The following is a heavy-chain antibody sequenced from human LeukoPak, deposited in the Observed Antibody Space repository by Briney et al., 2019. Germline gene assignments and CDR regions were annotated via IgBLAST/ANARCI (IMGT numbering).Heavy chain of an antibody. Sequence: ASVKVSCKASGYTFTSYDINWVRQATGQGLEWMGWMNPNSGNTGFAQKFQGRVTMTRNTSISTAFMELSSLRSEDTAVYYCAREGRIAVADPYYYYGMDVWGQGTTVTVYS. CDR2: MNPNSGNT. D-gene: IGHD6-19*01. CDR3: AREGRIAVADPYYYYGMDV. V-gene: IGHV1-8*01. J-gene: IGHJ6*02. CDR1: GYTFTSYD.